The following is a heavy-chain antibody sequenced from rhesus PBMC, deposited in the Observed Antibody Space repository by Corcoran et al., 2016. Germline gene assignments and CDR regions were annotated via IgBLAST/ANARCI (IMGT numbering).Heavy chain of an antibody. J-gene: IGHJ1*01. Sequence: QVQLQESGPGLVKHSETLSLTCAVSGYSISSGHGWSWIRQAQGKGLVWIGYISYRVTTSSNPSLKSRVTISRDTSKNQFSLTLSSVTAADTAVYYCAREDTTGEYFEFWGQGALVTVSS. V-gene: IGHV4-122*02. D-gene: IGHD5-12*01. CDR2: ISYRVTT. CDR1: GYSISSGHG. CDR3: AREDTTGEYFEF.